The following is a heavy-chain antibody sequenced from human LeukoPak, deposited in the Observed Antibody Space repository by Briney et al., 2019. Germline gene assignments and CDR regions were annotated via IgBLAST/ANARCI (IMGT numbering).Heavy chain of an antibody. CDR3: ARFATESGSYQTFDY. CDR1: GGSISSYY. D-gene: IGHD1-26*01. CDR2: IYYSGST. Sequence: SETLSLTCTVSGGSISSYYWSWIRRPPGKGLEWIGYIYYSGSTNYNPSLKSRVTISVDTSKDQFSLKLSSVTAADTAVYYCARFATESGSYQTFDYWGQGTLVTVSS. J-gene: IGHJ4*02. V-gene: IGHV4-59*01.